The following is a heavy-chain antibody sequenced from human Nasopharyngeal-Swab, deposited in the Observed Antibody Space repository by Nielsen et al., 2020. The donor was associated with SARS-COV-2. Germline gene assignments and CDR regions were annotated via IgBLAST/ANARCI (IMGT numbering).Heavy chain of an antibody. CDR1: GFTFSTYA. Sequence: GESLKISCAASGFTFSTYAMTWVRQAPGKGLEWVSTIDAGGGNTWYADSVKGRFTISRDNSKSTLYLQMNSLRADDTAVYYCTKEEVPNDYWGQGTSVTVSS. CDR3: TKEEVPNDY. V-gene: IGHV3-23*01. CDR2: IDAGGGNT. J-gene: IGHJ4*02.